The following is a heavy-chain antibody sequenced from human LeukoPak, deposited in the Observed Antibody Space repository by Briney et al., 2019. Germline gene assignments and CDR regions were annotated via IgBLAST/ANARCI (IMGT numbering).Heavy chain of an antibody. CDR3: ARGGYYGSGNDFRFDP. Sequence: SETLSLTCTVSGGSISSYYWSWIRQSPGKGLECIGYIHYTGSTNYNPSLKSRVTISVETSKNQFSLKLKSVTAADAAVYYCARGGYYGSGNDFRFDPWGQGTLVTVSS. J-gene: IGHJ5*02. V-gene: IGHV4-59*01. CDR1: GGSISSYY. D-gene: IGHD3-10*01. CDR2: IHYTGST.